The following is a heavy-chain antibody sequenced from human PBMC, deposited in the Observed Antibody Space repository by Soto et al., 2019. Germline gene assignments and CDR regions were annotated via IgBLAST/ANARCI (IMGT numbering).Heavy chain of an antibody. J-gene: IGHJ6*02. CDR1: EFTFSNYG. CDR2: ILNDGSNR. D-gene: IGHD3-10*01. V-gene: IGHV3-33*06. Sequence: QVQLVESGGGVVQPGRSLRLSCAASEFTFSNYGMHCVRQAPGKWLEWVAVILNDGSNRYHADSVKDRFTISRDNSKNTLYLQMNSLRAEDTAVYYWAKDDEYSGNGMDVWGQGTTVTVS. CDR3: AKDDEYSGNGMDV.